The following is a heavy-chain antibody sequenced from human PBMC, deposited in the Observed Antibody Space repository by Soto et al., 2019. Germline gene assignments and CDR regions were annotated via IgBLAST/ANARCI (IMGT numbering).Heavy chain of an antibody. V-gene: IGHV1-58*02. Sequence: SVKVSCKASRFTFSSSSMQWVRQARGQRLEWIGWIVVDSGNTKSAQKFQERVTITRDMSTSTAYMELSSLRSEDTAVYYCAAAFKETDDALDIWGQGTMVTVSS. D-gene: IGHD3-3*02. CDR3: AAAFKETDDALDI. CDR2: IVVDSGNT. J-gene: IGHJ3*02. CDR1: RFTFSSSS.